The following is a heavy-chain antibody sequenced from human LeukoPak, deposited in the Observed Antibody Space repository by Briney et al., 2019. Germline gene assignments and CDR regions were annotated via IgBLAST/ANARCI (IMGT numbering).Heavy chain of an antibody. V-gene: IGHV1-2*02. CDR3: ARVLFYSSGNKSNRVDY. CDR1: GYTFTGYY. J-gene: IGHJ4*02. D-gene: IGHD6-19*01. CDR2: INPNSGGT. Sequence: GASVKVPCKASGYTFTGYYMHWVRQAPGQGLEWMGWINPNSGGTNYAQKFQGRVTMTRDTSIRTAYMELSRLRSDDTAVYYCARVLFYSSGNKSNRVDYWGQGTLVTVSS.